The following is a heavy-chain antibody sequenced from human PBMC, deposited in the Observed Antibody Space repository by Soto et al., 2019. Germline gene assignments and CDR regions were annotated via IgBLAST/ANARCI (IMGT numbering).Heavy chain of an antibody. CDR2: IYCSGST. V-gene: IGHV4-59*11. Sequence: SKTLSITCVVNGGCFTTHYCSCNKHLPRKGLEWIGYIYCSGSTEYNPSVKSRVTISVDTSKNPFSLKLSSVTAAVTAVYYCGGSGSSPYYYYYGMDVWGQGTTVTV. CDR3: GGSGSSPYYYYYGMDV. D-gene: IGHD3-10*01. CDR1: GGCFTTHY. J-gene: IGHJ6*02.